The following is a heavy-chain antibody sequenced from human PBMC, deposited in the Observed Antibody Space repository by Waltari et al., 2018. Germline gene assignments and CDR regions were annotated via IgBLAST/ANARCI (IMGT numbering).Heavy chain of an antibody. Sequence: QLQLQESGPGLVKPSETLSLPCTVSGVSISSSTYSWGWIRQPPGKGLEWIGRIYDSGRTHYNPSLKSRLTISVDTSKNQFSLKLSSVTASDTAVYYCARPILPNKMSGGWNYWGQGTLVTISS. D-gene: IGHD6-19*01. CDR3: ARPILPNKMSGGWNY. CDR1: GVSISSSTYS. V-gene: IGHV4-39*01. J-gene: IGHJ4*02. CDR2: IYDSGRT.